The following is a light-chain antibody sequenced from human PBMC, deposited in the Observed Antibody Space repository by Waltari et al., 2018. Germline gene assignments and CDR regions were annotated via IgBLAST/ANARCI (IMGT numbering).Light chain of an antibody. CDR2: SHD. CDR3: AAWDDSLNGRL. CDR1: NSNIGSTK. Sequence: QSVLTQPASASGTPGQRVTIFCSGSNSNIGSTKVNWYRQFPGTAPKLLMDSHDQRLSGVPVRFSGSKSGTSAFLAISGLQFEDEADYYCAAWDDSLNGRLFGGGTKVTVL. J-gene: IGLJ2*01. V-gene: IGLV1-44*01.